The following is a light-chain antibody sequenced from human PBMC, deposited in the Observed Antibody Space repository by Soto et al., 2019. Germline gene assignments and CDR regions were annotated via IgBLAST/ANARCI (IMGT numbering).Light chain of an antibody. CDR2: GAS. J-gene: IGKJ2*01. Sequence: EIVLTQSPVTLSLSPGEGATLSCRASQTVSSTFLAWYQQKPGQAPRLLIYGASFRATGIPDRFSGGGSGTDFTLTISRLEPEDFAVYYCQQYVSSKYTFGQGTRLEIK. CDR3: QQYVSSKYT. CDR1: QTVSSTF. V-gene: IGKV3-20*01.